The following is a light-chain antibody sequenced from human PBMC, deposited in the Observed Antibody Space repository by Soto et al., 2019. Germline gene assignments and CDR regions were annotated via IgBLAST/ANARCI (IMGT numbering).Light chain of an antibody. CDR3: QQYNSYST. CDR2: KAS. V-gene: IGKV1-5*03. J-gene: IGKJ1*01. Sequence: EIQMTQSPSMLSASVGDRVTIACRASQSISSWLAWYQQKPGKAPKLLIYKASSLESGVPSRFSGSGSGTEFTLTISSLQPDDFATYYCQQYNSYSTFGQGTKVDIK. CDR1: QSISSW.